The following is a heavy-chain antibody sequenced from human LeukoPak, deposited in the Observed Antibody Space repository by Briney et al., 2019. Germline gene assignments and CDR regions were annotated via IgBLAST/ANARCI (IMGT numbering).Heavy chain of an antibody. CDR2: IYYSGRT. CDR3: AREASHGSGDQIDY. J-gene: IGHJ4*02. D-gene: IGHD3-10*01. Sequence: PSETLSLTCTVSGGSISDYYWNWMRQPPGKGLEWIGYIYYSGRTNYNPSLKSRVSISVDTSKNQFSLKLSSVTAADTAVYYCAREASHGSGDQIDYWGQGTLVTVSS. CDR1: GGSISDYY. V-gene: IGHV4-59*12.